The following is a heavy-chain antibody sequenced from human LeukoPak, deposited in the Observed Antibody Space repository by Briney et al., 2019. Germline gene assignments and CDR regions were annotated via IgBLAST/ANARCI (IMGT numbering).Heavy chain of an antibody. CDR1: GFTFSSYA. CDR2: ISGSGGST. Sequence: GGSLRLSCAASGFTFSSYAMSWVRHAPGKGLEWVSAISGSGGSTYYADSVKGRFTISRDNSKNTLYLQMNSLRAEDTAVYYCAKAGYGSGSYYTLSHFDYWGQGTLVTVSS. V-gene: IGHV3-23*01. J-gene: IGHJ4*02. CDR3: AKAGYGSGSYYTLSHFDY. D-gene: IGHD3-10*01.